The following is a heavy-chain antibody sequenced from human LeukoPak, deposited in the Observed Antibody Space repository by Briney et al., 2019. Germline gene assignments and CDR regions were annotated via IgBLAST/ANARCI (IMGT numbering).Heavy chain of an antibody. J-gene: IGHJ4*02. V-gene: IGHV3-23*01. CDR3: AKDPSDLGGSGSNNYFDC. CDR1: GFTFSSYA. Sequence: GGSLRLSCAASGFTFSSYAMSWVRQAPGKGLEWVSAISGSGGSTYYADSVKGRFTISRDNSRNTLYLQMNSLRAEDTAVYYCAKDPSDLGGSGSNNYFDCWGQGTLVTVSS. D-gene: IGHD3-10*01. CDR2: ISGSGGST.